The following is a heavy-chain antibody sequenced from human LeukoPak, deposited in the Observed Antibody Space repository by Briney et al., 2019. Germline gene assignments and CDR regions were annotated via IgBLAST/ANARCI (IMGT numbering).Heavy chain of an antibody. J-gene: IGHJ6*02. CDR2: ISWDGGIR. Sequence: GGALRLSCGASGFTFDDYAMQWVPQAPAKGVEWVYRISWDGGIRYYEDSVKSRFTISRDNSKNSLYLQMNSLRTEDTALYYCAKVLDPVTMVRGVIINDYYYGMDVWGQGTTVTVSS. CDR3: AKVLDPVTMVRGVIINDYYYGMDV. D-gene: IGHD3-10*01. V-gene: IGHV3-43*01. CDR1: GFTFDDYA.